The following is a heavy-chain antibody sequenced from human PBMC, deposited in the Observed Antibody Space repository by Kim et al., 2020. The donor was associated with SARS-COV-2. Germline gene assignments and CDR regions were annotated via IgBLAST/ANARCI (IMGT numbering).Heavy chain of an antibody. D-gene: IGHD2-21*02. CDR3: ARDLHHGGNSHYYYYYGMDV. V-gene: IGHV3-30*07. J-gene: IGHJ6*02. Sequence: RFNISRDNSKNTQYLQMNSLRAEDTAVYYCARDLHHGGNSHYYYYYGMDVWGQGTTVTVSS.